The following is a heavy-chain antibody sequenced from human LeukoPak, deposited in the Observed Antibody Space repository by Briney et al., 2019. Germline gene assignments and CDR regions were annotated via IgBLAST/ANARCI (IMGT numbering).Heavy chain of an antibody. CDR3: ARVSGYCSSTSCTSFDY. CDR1: GGTFSSYA. V-gene: IGHV1-69*06. J-gene: IGHJ4*02. CDR2: IIPIFGTA. Sequence: SVTVSCKASGGTFSSYAISWVRQAPGQGLEWMGGIIPIFGTANYAQKFQGRVTITADKSTSTAYMELSSLRSEDTAVYYCARVSGYCSSTSCTSFDYWGQGTLVTVSS. D-gene: IGHD2-2*01.